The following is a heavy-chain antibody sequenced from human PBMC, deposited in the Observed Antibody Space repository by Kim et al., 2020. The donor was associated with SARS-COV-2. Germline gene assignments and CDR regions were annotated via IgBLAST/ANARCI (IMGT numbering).Heavy chain of an antibody. V-gene: IGHV3-15*01. J-gene: IGHJ4*02. D-gene: IGHD4-17*01. CDR3: TSRGGYGDYGYFDY. CDR2: IKSESDGGTI. CDR1: GFTFSNAW. Sequence: GGSLRLSCAASGFTFSNAWMYWVRQAPGKGLEWIGRIKSESDGGTIECAAPVKGRFTISRDDSKNTVYLQMNSLKTEDTAVYYCTSRGGYGDYGYFDYWGQGTLVTVSS.